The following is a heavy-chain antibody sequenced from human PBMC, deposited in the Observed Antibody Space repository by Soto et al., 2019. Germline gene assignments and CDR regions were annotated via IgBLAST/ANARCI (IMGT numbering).Heavy chain of an antibody. CDR2: ISSSSSTI. D-gene: IGHD4-17*01. V-gene: IGHV3-48*01. J-gene: IGHJ4*02. Sequence: PGGSLRLSCAASGFTFSSYSMNWVRQAPGKGLEWVSYISSSSSTIYYADSVKGRFTISRDNAKNSLYLQMNSLRAEDTAVYYCARGTYGDPYYFDYWGQGTLVTVSS. CDR3: ARGTYGDPYYFDY. CDR1: GFTFSSYS.